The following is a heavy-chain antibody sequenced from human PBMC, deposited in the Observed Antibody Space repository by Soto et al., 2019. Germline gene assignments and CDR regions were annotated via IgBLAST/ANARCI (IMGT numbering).Heavy chain of an antibody. D-gene: IGHD5-18*01. CDR2: IYYSGST. V-gene: IGHV4-39*01. J-gene: IGHJ4*02. Sequence: QLQLQESGPGLVKPSETLSLTCTVSGGSISSSSYYWGWIRQPPGKGLAWIGSIYYSGSTYYNPSLKSRVTISVDTSKNRFSLKLSSVTAADTAVYYCASPGGYSDGPIPPGGYWGQGTLVTVSS. CDR1: GGSISSSSYY. CDR3: ASPGGYSDGPIPPGGY.